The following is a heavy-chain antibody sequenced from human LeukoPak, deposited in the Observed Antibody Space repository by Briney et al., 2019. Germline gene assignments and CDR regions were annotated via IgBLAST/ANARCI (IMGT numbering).Heavy chain of an antibody. CDR1: GFTFSSYA. CDR3: AKRIQSAMATGY. Sequence: PGGSLRLSCEASGFTFSSYAMSWVRQAPGKGLEWVSSISGSGGSAYYADSVKGRFTISRDNSKNTLYVQMTSLRAEDTAVYYCAKRIQSAMATGYWGQGTLVTVSS. J-gene: IGHJ4*02. V-gene: IGHV3-23*01. D-gene: IGHD5-18*01. CDR2: ISGSGGSA.